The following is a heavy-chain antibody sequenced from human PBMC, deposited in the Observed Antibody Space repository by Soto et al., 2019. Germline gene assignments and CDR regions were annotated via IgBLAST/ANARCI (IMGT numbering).Heavy chain of an antibody. Sequence: GGSLRLSCAASGFTLSSYAMSWVRQAPGKGLEWVSAISGSGGSTYYADSVKGRFTISRDNSKNTLYLQMNSLRAEDTAVYYCAKPHYDFWSGYFPDKDAFDIWGQGTMVTVSS. V-gene: IGHV3-23*01. CDR3: AKPHYDFWSGYFPDKDAFDI. D-gene: IGHD3-3*01. CDR2: ISGSGGST. J-gene: IGHJ3*02. CDR1: GFTLSSYA.